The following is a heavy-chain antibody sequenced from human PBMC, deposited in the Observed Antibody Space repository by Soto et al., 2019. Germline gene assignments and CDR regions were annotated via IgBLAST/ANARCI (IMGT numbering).Heavy chain of an antibody. CDR3: ARWGLVADRRSAFDI. CDR1: GGTFSSYA. Sequence: ASVKVSCKASGGTFSSYAISWVRQAPGQGLEWMGGIIPNSGNTGYAQKFQGRVTMTRNTSISTAYMELSSLRSEDTAVYYCARWGLVADRRSAFDIWGQGTMGTV. J-gene: IGHJ3*02. V-gene: IGHV1-8*02. D-gene: IGHD2-15*01. CDR2: IIPNSGNT.